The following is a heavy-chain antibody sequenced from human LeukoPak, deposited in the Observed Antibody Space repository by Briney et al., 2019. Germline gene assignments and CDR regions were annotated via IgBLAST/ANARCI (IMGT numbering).Heavy chain of an antibody. CDR2: IKGDGTST. CDR3: ASGTASCY. CDR1: GSTFSSYW. J-gene: IGHJ4*02. V-gene: IGHV3-74*01. Sequence: HPGGSLRLSCAASGSTFSSYWMHWVRQVPGKGLVWVSRIKGDGTSTSYADSVKGRFTISRDNAKNTLYLQMNSLRAEDTAVYYCASGTASCYWGQGTLVTVSS.